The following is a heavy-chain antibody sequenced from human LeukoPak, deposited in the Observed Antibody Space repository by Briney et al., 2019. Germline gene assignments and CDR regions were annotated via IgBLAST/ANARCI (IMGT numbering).Heavy chain of an antibody. Sequence: PGRSLRLSCAASGFTFDDYAMHWVRQAPGKGLEWVSGISWNSDSIGYADSVKGRFTISRDNAKNSLYLQMNSLRAEDTAVYYCARGAHYYDSSGYYGDAFDIWGQGTMVTVSS. J-gene: IGHJ3*02. D-gene: IGHD3-22*01. CDR2: ISWNSDSI. CDR3: ARGAHYYDSSGYYGDAFDI. CDR1: GFTFDDYA. V-gene: IGHV3-9*01.